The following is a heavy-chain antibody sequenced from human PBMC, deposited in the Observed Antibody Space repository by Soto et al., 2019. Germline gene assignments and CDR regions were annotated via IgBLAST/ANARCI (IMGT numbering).Heavy chain of an antibody. Sequence: GASVKVSCKASGGTFSSYAISWVRQAPGQGLEWMGGIIPIFGTANYAQKFQGRVTITADKSTSTAYMELSSLRSEDTAVYYCARDGLMAPTSYFDYWGKGTLVTVSS. J-gene: IGHJ4*02. CDR3: ARDGLMAPTSYFDY. CDR2: IIPIFGTA. CDR1: GGTFSSYA. V-gene: IGHV1-69*06. D-gene: IGHD2-8*01.